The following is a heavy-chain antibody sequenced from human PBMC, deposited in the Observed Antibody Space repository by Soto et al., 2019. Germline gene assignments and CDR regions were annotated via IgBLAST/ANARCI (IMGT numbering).Heavy chain of an antibody. Sequence: ASVKVSCKASGYTFTSYDINWVRQAIGQGLEWMGWMNPNSGNTGYAQKFQGRVTVTRNTSISTAYMELSSLRSEDTAVYYCAGRDSSGYYYRMDVWGQGTTVTVSS. CDR2: MNPNSGNT. CDR3: AGRDSSGYYYRMDV. V-gene: IGHV1-8*01. D-gene: IGHD3-22*01. J-gene: IGHJ6*02. CDR1: GYTFTSYD.